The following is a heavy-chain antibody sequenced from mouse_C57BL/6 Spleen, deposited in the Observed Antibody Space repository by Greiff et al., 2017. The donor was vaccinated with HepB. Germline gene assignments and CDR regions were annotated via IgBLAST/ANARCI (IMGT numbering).Heavy chain of an antibody. CDR3: ARLAGGNYYFDY. CDR1: GYTFTDYN. Sequence: VQLQQSGPELVKPGASVKIPCKASGYTFTDYNMDWVKQSHGKSLEWIGDINPNNGGTIYNQKFKGKATLTVDKSSSTAYMELRSLTSDDTAVYYCARLAGGNYYFDYWGQGTTLTVSS. D-gene: IGHD2-1*01. J-gene: IGHJ2*01. V-gene: IGHV1-18*01. CDR2: INPNNGGT.